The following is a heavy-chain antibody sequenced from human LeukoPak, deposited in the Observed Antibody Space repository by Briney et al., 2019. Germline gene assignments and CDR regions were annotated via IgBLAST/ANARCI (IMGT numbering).Heavy chain of an antibody. CDR2: IYTSGST. J-gene: IGHJ4*02. Sequence: SETLSLTCTVSGASISSGSYYWSWIRQPAGKGLEWIGRIYTSGSTNYNPSLKSRVTISVDTSKNQFSLKLSSVTAADTAVYYCASGPDYCGQGTLVTVYS. V-gene: IGHV4-61*02. CDR1: GASISSGSYY. CDR3: ASGPDY.